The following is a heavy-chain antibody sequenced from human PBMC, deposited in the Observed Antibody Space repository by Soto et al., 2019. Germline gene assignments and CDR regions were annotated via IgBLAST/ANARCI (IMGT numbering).Heavy chain of an antibody. CDR2: ISWNSGSI. V-gene: IGHV3-9*01. CDR3: AKKAGRAARDAFDI. D-gene: IGHD6-13*01. Sequence: EVQLVESGGGLVQPGRSLRLSCAASGFTFDDYSMHWVRQAPGKGLEWVSGISWNSGSIGYADSVKGRFTISRDNDKNSLYLQMNSLRAEDTAVYYCAKKAGRAARDAFDIWGQGTMVTVSS. CDR1: GFTFDDYS. J-gene: IGHJ3*02.